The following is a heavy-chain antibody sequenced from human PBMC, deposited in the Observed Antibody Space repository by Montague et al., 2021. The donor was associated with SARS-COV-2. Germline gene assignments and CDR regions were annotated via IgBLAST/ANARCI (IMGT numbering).Heavy chain of an antibody. CDR2: IKPDGGEK. CDR3: ARDSRIVGATGGMDV. D-gene: IGHD1-26*01. CDR1: GFTFSSYW. J-gene: IGHJ6*02. Sequence: SLRLSCTASGFTFSSYWMSWVRQTPGKGLEWVANIKPDGGEKHYVDSLKGRFTISRDSAKNSLNLQMDSLRAEDTALYYCARDSRIVGATGGMDVWGQGTTVIVSS. V-gene: IGHV3-7*03.